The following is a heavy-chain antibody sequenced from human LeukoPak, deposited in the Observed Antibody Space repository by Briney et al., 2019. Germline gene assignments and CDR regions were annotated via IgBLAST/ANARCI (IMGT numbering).Heavy chain of an antibody. V-gene: IGHV4-59*08. D-gene: IGHD2-8*01. CDR2: IYYSGTT. CDR1: VGSVSGYF. J-gene: IGHJ4*02. CDR3: ARHVPTPSYGTSGPFDY. Sequence: SETLSLTCTVSVGSVSGYFWSWIRQPPGQGLEWIGCIYYSGTTDYNPSLRSRVTLSVDTSKNQFSLKLTSVTAADTAVYFCARHVPTPSYGTSGPFDYWGQGTLVTVFS.